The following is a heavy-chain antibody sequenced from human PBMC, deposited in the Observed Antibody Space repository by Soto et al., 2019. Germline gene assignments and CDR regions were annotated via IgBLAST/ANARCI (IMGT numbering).Heavy chain of an antibody. CDR1: GFTFSGYW. Sequence: LCCGASGFTFSGYWMNWVRQVPGKGLVWVSRINSAGSDDSYADFVKGRFTIWRDNAKKKQYLEMNSLRAEDTGGKDSAREGLGAFDPFDVWGQGTLVTVSS. D-gene: IGHD1-26*01. CDR2: INSAGSDD. J-gene: IGHJ3*01. V-gene: IGHV3-74*01. CDR3: AREGLGAFDPFDV.